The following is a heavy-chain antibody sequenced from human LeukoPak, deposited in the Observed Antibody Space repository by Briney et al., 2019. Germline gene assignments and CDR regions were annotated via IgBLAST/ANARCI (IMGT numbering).Heavy chain of an antibody. CDR3: ARHVQVLGLITPHGLDV. CDR1: GYNFTSYW. D-gene: IGHD3-10*01. Sequence: GESLKISCKGSGYNFTSYWIGWVRQMPGKGLEWMGIIYPGDSETRYSPSFQGQVTISADESISTAYLQWSSLKASDTAIYYCARHVQVLGLITPHGLDVWCQGTTVTVS. J-gene: IGHJ6*02. V-gene: IGHV5-51*01. CDR2: IYPGDSET.